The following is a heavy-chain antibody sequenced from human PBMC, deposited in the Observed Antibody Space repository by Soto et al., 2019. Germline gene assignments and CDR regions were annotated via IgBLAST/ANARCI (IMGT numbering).Heavy chain of an antibody. CDR2: IYYSGST. D-gene: IGHD2-2*01. V-gene: IGHV4-39*01. CDR3: ARRVVPAAMPELWFDP. J-gene: IGHJ5*02. Sequence: SETLSLTCTVSGGSISSSSYYWGWIRQPPGKGLEWIGSIYYSGSTYYNPSLKSRVTISVNTSKNQFSLKLSSVTAADTAVYYCARRVVPAAMPELWFDPWGQGTLVTVSS. CDR1: GGSISSSSYY.